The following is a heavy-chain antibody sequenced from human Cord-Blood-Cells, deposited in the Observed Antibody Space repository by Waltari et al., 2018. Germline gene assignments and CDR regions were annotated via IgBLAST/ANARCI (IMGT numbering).Heavy chain of an antibody. CDR1: GFTFCSYG. V-gene: IGHV3-33*01. Sequence: QVQLVESGGGVVQPGRSLRLSCAASGFTFCSYGMHWVRQAPGKGLEWVAVIWYDGSNKYYADSVKGLFTISRDNSKNTLYLQMNSLRAEDTAVYYCARGRKVITTFDYWGQGTLVTVSS. CDR2: IWYDGSNK. D-gene: IGHD3-22*01. J-gene: IGHJ4*02. CDR3: ARGRKVITTFDY.